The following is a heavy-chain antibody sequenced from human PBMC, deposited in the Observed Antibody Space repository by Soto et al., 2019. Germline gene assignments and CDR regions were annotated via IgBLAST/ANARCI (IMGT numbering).Heavy chain of an antibody. J-gene: IGHJ4*02. CDR2: IYPGDSDT. Sequence: PGESLKISCKGSGYSFTSYWIGWVRQMPGKGLEWMGIIYPGDSDTRYSPSFQGQVTISADKSISTAYLQWSSLKASDTAMYYCATRVGGYYDSSGYYYGYFDYWGQGTLLTVSS. CDR1: GYSFTSYW. V-gene: IGHV5-51*01. D-gene: IGHD3-22*01. CDR3: ATRVGGYYDSSGYYYGYFDY.